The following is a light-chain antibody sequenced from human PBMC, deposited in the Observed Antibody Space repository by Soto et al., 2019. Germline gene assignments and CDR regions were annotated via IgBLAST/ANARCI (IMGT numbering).Light chain of an antibody. J-gene: IGKJ2*01. CDR2: KAS. CDR1: QSISTW. CDR3: QQYNGYPHT. V-gene: IGKV1-5*03. Sequence: DMQMTQSPSTLSASVGDRVTITSRASQSISTWLAWYQQKPGKAPKLLIYKASSLRNGVPSRFSGSGSGTEFTLTIYSLQPDDFASYYCQQYNGYPHTFGQGTKLEIK.